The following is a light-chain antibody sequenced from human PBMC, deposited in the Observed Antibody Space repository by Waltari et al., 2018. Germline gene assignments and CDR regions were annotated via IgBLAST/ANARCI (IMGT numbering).Light chain of an antibody. CDR2: DVS. CDR1: SSDVGDYNY. Sequence: TQPASVSGSLGQSITISCTGTSSDVGDYNYVSWYQQHPGKAPKLMIYDVSNRPSGVSNRFSGSKSGNTASLTISGLQAEDEADYYCSSYIDSSTLELFGG. J-gene: IGLJ2*01. V-gene: IGLV2-14*03. CDR3: SSYIDSSTLEL.